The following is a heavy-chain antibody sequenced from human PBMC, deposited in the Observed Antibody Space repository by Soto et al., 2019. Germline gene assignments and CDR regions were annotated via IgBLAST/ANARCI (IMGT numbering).Heavy chain of an antibody. V-gene: IGHV3-30*18. J-gene: IGHJ4*02. D-gene: IGHD2-15*01. CDR2: ISYDGTNK. CDR1: GFTFSTYA. Sequence: QVQLVESGGGVVQPGRSLRLSCVPSGFTFSTYAMHWVRQAPGKGLEWVAIISYDGTNKYYADSVKGRFTISRDNSKNTLYLQMNSLRVEDTALYYCANDRGRYCSGGTCYLFDSWGQGALVTVSS. CDR3: ANDRGRYCSGGTCYLFDS.